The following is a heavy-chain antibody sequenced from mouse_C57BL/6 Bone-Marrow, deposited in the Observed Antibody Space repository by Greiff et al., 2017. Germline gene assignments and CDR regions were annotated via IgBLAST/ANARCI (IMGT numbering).Heavy chain of an antibody. CDR1: GYSITSGYY. D-gene: IGHD2-5*01. CDR3: AREAYYSTYAMDY. CDR2: ISYDGSN. Sequence: ESGPGLVKPSQSLSLTCSVTGYSITSGYYWNWIRQFPGNKLEWMGYISYDGSNNYNPSLKNRISITRDTSKNQFFLKLNSVTTEDTATYYCAREAYYSTYAMDYWGQGTSVTVSS. V-gene: IGHV3-6*01. J-gene: IGHJ4*01.